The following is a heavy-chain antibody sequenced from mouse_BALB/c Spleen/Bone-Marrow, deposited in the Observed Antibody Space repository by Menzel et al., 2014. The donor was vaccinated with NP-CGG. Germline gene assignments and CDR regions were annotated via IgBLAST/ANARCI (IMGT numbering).Heavy chain of an antibody. CDR1: GYTFTSYI. J-gene: IGHJ2*01. CDR3: ARGGGHYFDY. Sequence: VQLQQSGPELVKPGASVKMSCKAPGYTFTSYILHWVKQKPGQGLEWIGYINPYNDGTKYNEKFKGKATLTSDKFSSAXYXELSSLTSEDSAVYYCARGGGHYFDYWGXGTTLTVSS. V-gene: IGHV1-14*01. CDR2: INPYNDGT.